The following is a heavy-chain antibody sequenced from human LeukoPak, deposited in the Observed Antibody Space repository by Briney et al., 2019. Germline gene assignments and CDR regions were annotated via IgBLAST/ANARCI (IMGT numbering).Heavy chain of an antibody. J-gene: IGHJ4*02. CDR1: GFTFSSYD. Sequence: PGGSLRLTCAASGFTFSSYDMHWVRQDPGKGLEWVAVISYDGSNKYYADSVKGRFTISRDNSKNTLYLQMNSLRAEDTAVSYCESSGWYEQFDYWGQGTLVTVSS. V-gene: IGHV3-30*03. CDR3: ESSGWYEQFDY. CDR2: ISYDGSNK. D-gene: IGHD6-19*01.